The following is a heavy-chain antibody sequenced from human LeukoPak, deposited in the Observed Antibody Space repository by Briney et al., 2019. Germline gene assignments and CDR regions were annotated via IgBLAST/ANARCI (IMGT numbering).Heavy chain of an antibody. D-gene: IGHD3-22*01. CDR2: INHSGST. CDR1: GGSFSGYY. V-gene: IGHV4-34*01. Sequence: SETLSLTCAVYGGSFSGYYWSWIRQPPGKGLEWIGEINHSGSTNYNPSLKSRVTISVDTSKNQFSLKLSSVTAADTAVYYCARGVPYYYDSSGYYRENFDYWGQGTLVTVSS. J-gene: IGHJ4*02. CDR3: ARGVPYYYDSSGYYRENFDY.